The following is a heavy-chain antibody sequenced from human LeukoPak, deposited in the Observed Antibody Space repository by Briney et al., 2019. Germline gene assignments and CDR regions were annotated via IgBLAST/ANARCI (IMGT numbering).Heavy chain of an antibody. J-gene: IGHJ4*02. CDR3: ARGWEPYSSSLDY. V-gene: IGHV3-21*01. CDR1: GFTFSSYT. Sequence: GGSLRLSCAASGFTFSSYTMNWVRQAPGKGLEWVSSIDNTYNHIDYADSLKGRFTISRDNAKNSLYLQMNSLSAEDTAVYYCARGWEPYSSSLDYWGQGTLVTVSS. CDR2: IDNTYNHI. D-gene: IGHD6-13*01.